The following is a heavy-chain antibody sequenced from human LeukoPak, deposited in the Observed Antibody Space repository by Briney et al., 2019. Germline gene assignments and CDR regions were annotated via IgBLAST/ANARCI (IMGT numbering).Heavy chain of an antibody. Sequence: SSETLSLTCAVYGGSFSGYYWSWIRQPPGKGLEWIGEINHSGSTNYNPSLKSRVTISVDTSKNQFSLKLSSVTVADTAVYYCARYTRGYCSSTSCYTFDYWGQGTLVTVSS. V-gene: IGHV4-34*01. CDR1: GGSFSGYY. D-gene: IGHD2-2*02. CDR2: INHSGST. CDR3: ARYTRGYCSSTSCYTFDY. J-gene: IGHJ4*02.